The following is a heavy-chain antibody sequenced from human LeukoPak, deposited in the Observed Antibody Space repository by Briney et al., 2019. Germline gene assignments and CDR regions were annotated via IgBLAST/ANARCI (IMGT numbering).Heavy chain of an antibody. CDR2: IRSKANSYAT. D-gene: IGHD3-22*01. CDR1: GFTFSGSA. V-gene: IGHV3-73*01. Sequence: GGSLTLSCAASGFTFSGSAMHWVRQASGKGLEWVGRIRSKANSYATAYAASVKGRFTISRDDSKNTAYLQMNSLKTEDTAVYYCASGRYDSSATYQSYWGQGTLVTVSS. CDR3: ASGRYDSSATYQSY. J-gene: IGHJ4*02.